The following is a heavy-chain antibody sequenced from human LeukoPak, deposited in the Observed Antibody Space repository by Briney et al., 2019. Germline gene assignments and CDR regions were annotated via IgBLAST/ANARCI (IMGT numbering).Heavy chain of an antibody. J-gene: IGHJ3*02. CDR1: GGSISSSSYY. D-gene: IGHD1-26*01. CDR2: SYYSGST. Sequence: PSETLSLTCTVSGGSISSSSYYWGWIRQPPGKGLEWIGSSYYSGSTYYNPSLKSRVTISVDTSKNQFSLKLGSVTAADTAMYYCARHRSGSYYSAFDIWGQGTMVTVSS. V-gene: IGHV4-39*01. CDR3: ARHRSGSYYSAFDI.